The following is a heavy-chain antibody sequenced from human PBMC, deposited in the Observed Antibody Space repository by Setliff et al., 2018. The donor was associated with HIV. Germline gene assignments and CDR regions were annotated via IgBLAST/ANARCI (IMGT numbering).Heavy chain of an antibody. Sequence: SETLSLTCSVSGISINGYYWSWIRQSPRTRLEWIGYVSSIGNTNYNPSLKSRVTISVDTSKNQFSLQLNSVTAADTAVYFCARGEFYCGTDCYWSSFDYWGQGILVTVSS. CDR2: VSSIGNT. CDR3: ARGEFYCGTDCYWSSFDY. CDR1: GISINGYY. D-gene: IGHD2-21*02. J-gene: IGHJ4*02. V-gene: IGHV4-4*08.